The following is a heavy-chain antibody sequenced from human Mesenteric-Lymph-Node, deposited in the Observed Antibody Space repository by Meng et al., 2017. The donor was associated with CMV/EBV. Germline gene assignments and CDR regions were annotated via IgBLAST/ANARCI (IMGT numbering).Heavy chain of an antibody. Sequence: GGSLRLSCAVSGFSVSSYAMHWVRQAPGKGPEWVAAILYDGSDKYNADSVKGRFTISRDTSKNTVYLQMNSLRPEDTAVYYCAREVFGLEDFSVYYYYGMDVWGQGTTVTVSS. CDR3: AREVFGLEDFSVYYYYGMDV. CDR2: ILYDGSDK. D-gene: IGHD3-3*01. CDR1: GFSVSSYA. V-gene: IGHV3-30-3*01. J-gene: IGHJ6*02.